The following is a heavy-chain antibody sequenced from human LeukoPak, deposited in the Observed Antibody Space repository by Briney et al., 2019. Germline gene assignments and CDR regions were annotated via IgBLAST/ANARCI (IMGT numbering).Heavy chain of an antibody. D-gene: IGHD3-16*01. CDR1: GGTFSSYA. CDR2: IIPIFGTA. V-gene: IGHV1-69*06. CDR3: ARRAGAYTHPYDY. Sequence: ASVKVSCKASGGTFSSYAISWVRQAPGQGLEWMGGIIPIFGTANYAQKFQGRVTITADKSTSTAYMEVSSLRSEDTAVYYCARRAGAYTHPYDYWGQGTLVTVSS. J-gene: IGHJ4*02.